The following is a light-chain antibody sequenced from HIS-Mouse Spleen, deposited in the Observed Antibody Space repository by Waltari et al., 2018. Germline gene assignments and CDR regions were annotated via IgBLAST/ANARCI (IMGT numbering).Light chain of an antibody. CDR1: SSDVGGYNY. CDR3: CSYAGSYRV. J-gene: IGLJ1*01. Sequence: QSALTQPRSVSGSPGQSVTISCTGTSSDVGGYNYVSWYQQHPGNAPKLMIYDISKRPSGVPDRSSGSKSGNTASLTISGLQAEDEADYYCCSYAGSYRVFGTGTKVTVL. CDR2: DIS. V-gene: IGLV2-11*01.